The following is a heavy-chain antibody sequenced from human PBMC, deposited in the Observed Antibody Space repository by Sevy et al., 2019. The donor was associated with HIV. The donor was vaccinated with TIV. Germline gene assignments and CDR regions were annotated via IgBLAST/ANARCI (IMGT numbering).Heavy chain of an antibody. Sequence: GESLKISCTASGFTFSSYDMIWVRQAPGKGLEWVSKISSSGSSIYYADSVKGRFTISRDNAKNSLNLQMNSLRAEDTAVYYCTRNGGAFDNGFDPWGQGTLVTVSS. J-gene: IGHJ5*02. CDR3: TRNGGAFDNGFDP. CDR1: GFTFSSYD. D-gene: IGHD2-8*01. CDR2: ISSSGSSI. V-gene: IGHV3-48*03.